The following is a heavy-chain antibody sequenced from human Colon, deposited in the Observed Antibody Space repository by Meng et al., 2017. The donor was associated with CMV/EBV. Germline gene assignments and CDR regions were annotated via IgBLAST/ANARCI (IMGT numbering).Heavy chain of an antibody. Sequence: GESLKISCAASGFTFSNHWMTWVRQAPGKGLEWVANIKEDGSEKYYVDSVKGRFTISRDNAKNSLFLQMNTLRAEDTAVYYCARSHVVPCDAWGQGTLVTVSS. J-gene: IGHJ5*02. V-gene: IGHV3-7*01. CDR1: GFTFSNHW. CDR3: ARSHVVPCDA. D-gene: IGHD2-15*01. CDR2: IKEDGSEK.